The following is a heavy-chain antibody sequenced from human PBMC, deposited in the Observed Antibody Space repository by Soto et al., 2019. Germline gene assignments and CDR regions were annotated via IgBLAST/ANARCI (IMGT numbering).Heavy chain of an antibody. D-gene: IGHD3-10*01. CDR3: ASSKTYGSGYHY. CDR2: IIPIFGTA. J-gene: IGHJ4*02. CDR1: GGTFSSYA. V-gene: IGHV1-69*12. Sequence: QVQLVQSGAEVKKPGSSVKVSCKASGGTFSSYAISWVRQAPGHGLEWMGGIIPIFGTANYAQKFQGRVSITADEATSTAYMELSSLRSEDTAVYYCASSKTYGSGYHYWGQGTLVTVSS.